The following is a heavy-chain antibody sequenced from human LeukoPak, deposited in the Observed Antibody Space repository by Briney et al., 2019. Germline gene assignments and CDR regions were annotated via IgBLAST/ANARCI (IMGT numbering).Heavy chain of an antibody. D-gene: IGHD6-6*01. CDR3: ARDLKDSSWSYYFDY. V-gene: IGHV3-21*01. CDR1: GFTFSSYS. CDR2: ISSSSSYI. J-gene: IGHJ4*02. Sequence: GGSLRLSCAASGFTFSSYSMNWVRQAPGKGLEWVSSISSSSSYIYYADSVKGRLTISRDNAKNSLYLQMNSLRAEDTAVYYCARDLKDSSWSYYFDYWGQGTLVTVSS.